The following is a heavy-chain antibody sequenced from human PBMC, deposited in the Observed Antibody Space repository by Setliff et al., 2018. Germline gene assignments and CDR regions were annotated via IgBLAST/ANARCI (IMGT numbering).Heavy chain of an antibody. CDR3: VRTDYSDGRYSMDV. V-gene: IGHV4-4*02. J-gene: IGHJ6*03. CDR2: INHSGNT. CDR1: GDSISSGNW. D-gene: IGHD6-19*01. Sequence: SETLSLTCAVSGDSISSGNWWSWVRQPPGKGLEWIGEINHSGNTNYNPSLKSRATISVDKSTNQFSLKLNSVTAADTAVYYCVRTDYSDGRYSMDVWGKGTTVTSP.